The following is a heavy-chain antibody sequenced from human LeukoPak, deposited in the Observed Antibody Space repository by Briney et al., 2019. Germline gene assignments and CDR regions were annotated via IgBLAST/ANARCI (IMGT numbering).Heavy chain of an antibody. CDR3: ARRGGSSSRRSPIDY. V-gene: IGHV3-7*01. CDR1: GFTFSDDL. CDR2: IKQDGSQR. D-gene: IGHD6-6*01. Sequence: PGGSLRLSCTASGFTFSDDLMTWVRQAPGKGPEWVANIKQDGSQRYYVDSVRGRFTISRDNAKNSLFLQMNGLRAEDTAVYYCARRGGSSSRRSPIDYWGQGTLVTVSS. J-gene: IGHJ4*02.